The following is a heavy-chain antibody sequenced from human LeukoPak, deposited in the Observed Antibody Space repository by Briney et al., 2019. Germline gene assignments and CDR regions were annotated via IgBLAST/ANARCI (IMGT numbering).Heavy chain of an antibody. V-gene: IGHV4-38-2*02. J-gene: IGHJ4*02. Sequence: PSETLSLTCTEFGSSINSVYSWGWIRQPPGKGLEWIGSIYHNGNTYYNSSLKSRVTISVHTSENQFSLKLSSVTAADTAVYYCASYKTNYDSSGNPLDYWGQGTLLTVSS. CDR1: GSSINSVYS. CDR2: IYHNGNT. D-gene: IGHD3-22*01. CDR3: ASYKTNYDSSGNPLDY.